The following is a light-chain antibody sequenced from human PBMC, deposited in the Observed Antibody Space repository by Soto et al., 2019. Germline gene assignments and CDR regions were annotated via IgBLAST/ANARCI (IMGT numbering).Light chain of an antibody. CDR3: SSFTTSSPYV. J-gene: IGLJ1*01. V-gene: IGLV2-14*01. CDR1: SSDIGDYNY. CDR2: EVS. Sequence: QSALTQPASVSGSPGQSITISCTGTSSDIGDYNYVSWYQQYPGKAPKLMIYEVSHRPSGVSNHFSGSKSGNTASLTISGLQAEDEADYYCSSFTTSSPYVFGTGTKVTVL.